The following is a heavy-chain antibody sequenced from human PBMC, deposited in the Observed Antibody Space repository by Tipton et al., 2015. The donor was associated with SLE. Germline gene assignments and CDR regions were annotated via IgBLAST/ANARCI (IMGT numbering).Heavy chain of an antibody. V-gene: IGHV4-61*02. CDR3: ARTITMMMFPGAFDI. J-gene: IGHJ3*02. CDR2: IYTSGST. CDR1: GGSISSGSYY. D-gene: IGHD3-22*01. Sequence: TLSLTCTVSGGSISSGSYYWSWIRQPAGKGLEWIGRIYTSGSTNYNPSLKSRVTISVDTSKNQFSLKLSSVTAADTAVYYCARTITMMMFPGAFDIWGQGTMVTVSS.